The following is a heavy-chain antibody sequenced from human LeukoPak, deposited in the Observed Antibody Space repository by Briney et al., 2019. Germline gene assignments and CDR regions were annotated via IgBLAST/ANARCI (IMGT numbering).Heavy chain of an antibody. Sequence: PSETLSLTCAVYGGSFSGYYWSWIRQPPGKGLEWIGEINHSGSTNYNPSLKSRVTISVDTSKNQFSLKLSSVTAADTAVYYCALGEQLPECSSTSCEYFDYWGQGTLVTVSS. CDR1: GGSFSGYY. D-gene: IGHD2-2*01. CDR3: ALGEQLPECSSTSCEYFDY. CDR2: INHSGST. V-gene: IGHV4-34*01. J-gene: IGHJ4*02.